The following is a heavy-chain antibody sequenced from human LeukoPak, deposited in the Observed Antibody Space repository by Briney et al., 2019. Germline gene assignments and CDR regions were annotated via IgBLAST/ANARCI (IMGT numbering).Heavy chain of an antibody. CDR1: GYTFTGYY. CDR3: TRGWSYYGSGSYYIAPHFDY. J-gene: IGHJ4*02. CDR2: INPNSGGT. V-gene: IGHV1-2*02. Sequence: ASVNVSFMPSGYTFTGYYMHWVRQAPGQGLEWMGWINPNSGGTNYAQKFHGRVTMTRDTSISTAYMELSRLRSDDTAVCYCTRGWSYYGSGSYYIAPHFDYWGQGTLVTVSS. D-gene: IGHD3-10*01.